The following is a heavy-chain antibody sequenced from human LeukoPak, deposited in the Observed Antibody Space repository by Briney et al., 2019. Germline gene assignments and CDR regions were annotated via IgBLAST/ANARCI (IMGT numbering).Heavy chain of an antibody. J-gene: IGHJ5*02. D-gene: IGHD6-13*01. Sequence: GGSLRLSCAASGFTFSSYSMNWVRQAPGKGLEWVSSISSSSSYIYYADSVKGRFTISRDNAKNSLYLQMNSLRAEDTAVYYCARVGAATEFDPWGQGTLVTVSS. CDR2: ISSSSSYI. CDR1: GFTFSSYS. V-gene: IGHV3-21*04. CDR3: ARVGAATEFDP.